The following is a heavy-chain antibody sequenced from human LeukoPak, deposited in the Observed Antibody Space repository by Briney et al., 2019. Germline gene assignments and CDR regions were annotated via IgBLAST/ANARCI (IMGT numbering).Heavy chain of an antibody. J-gene: IGHJ4*02. D-gene: IGHD2-15*01. CDR2: IGAYNGDT. Sequence: ASVKVSCKPSGYTFTSFGISWVRQAPGQGLECMGWIGAYNGDTNYAQKFQGRVTMTTDTSTSTAYMDLRSLRSDDTAVYYCTRDHCRGDNCPSFDYWGQGTLVTVSS. CDR3: TRDHCRGDNCPSFDY. CDR1: GYTFTSFG. V-gene: IGHV1-18*04.